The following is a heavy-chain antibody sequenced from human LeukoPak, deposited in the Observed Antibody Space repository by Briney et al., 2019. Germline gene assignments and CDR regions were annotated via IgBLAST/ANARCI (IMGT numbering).Heavy chain of an antibody. J-gene: IGHJ5*02. CDR1: GASISSYY. V-gene: IGHV4-4*07. CDR3: ARDTILGPYSRFDP. Sequence: PSETLSLTCTVSGASISSYYWSWIRQPAGKGLEWVGRMYTSGSTKYNPSLKSRVIISVDKSKNQFSLTLSSVTAADTAVYFCARDTILGPYSRFDPWGQGTLVTVSS. D-gene: IGHD6-13*01. CDR2: MYTSGST.